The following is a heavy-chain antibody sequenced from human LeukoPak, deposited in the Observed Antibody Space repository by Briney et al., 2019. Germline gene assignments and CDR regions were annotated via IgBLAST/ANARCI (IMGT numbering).Heavy chain of an antibody. V-gene: IGHV1-2*02. CDR3: ARHSKYANNWFDP. CDR1: GYTFSDYY. D-gene: IGHD4-11*01. J-gene: IGHJ5*02. Sequence: ASVKVSCKASGYTFSDYYMHWVRQAPGQGPEWMGWINPNSAGTKYAQKFQGRVTMTWDTSISTAYMELSRLTSDDTAVYYCARHSKYANNWFDPWGQGTLVTVPA. CDR2: INPNSAGT.